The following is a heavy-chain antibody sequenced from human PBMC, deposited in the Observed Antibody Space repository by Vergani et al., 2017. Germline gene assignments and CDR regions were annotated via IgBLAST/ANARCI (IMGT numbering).Heavy chain of an antibody. CDR1: GYTFTSYG. V-gene: IGHV1-18*01. Sequence: QVQLVQSGAEVKKPGASVKVSCKASGYTFTSYGISWVRQAPGQGLEWMGWISAYNGNTNYAQKLQGRVTMTTDTSTSTAYMELRSLRSDDTAVYYCASQKPDYYDSSGYHDAFDIWGQGTMVTVSS. CDR3: ASQKPDYYDSSGYHDAFDI. D-gene: IGHD3-22*01. J-gene: IGHJ3*02. CDR2: ISAYNGNT.